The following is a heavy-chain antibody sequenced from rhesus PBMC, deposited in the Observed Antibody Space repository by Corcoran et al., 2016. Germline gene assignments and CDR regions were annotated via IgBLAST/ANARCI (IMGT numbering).Heavy chain of an antibody. Sequence: QVQLQESGPGLVKPSETLSLTCAVSGGSVSSSNWWSWIRQPPGKGLEWIGYISGSIGSTYYNPSLKSRVTISTDTSKNQVSLKLSSVTAADTAVYYCARDPLDGYWGQGVLVTVSS. V-gene: IGHV4-65*01. CDR3: ARDPLDGY. CDR1: GGSVSSSNW. CDR2: ISGSIGST. J-gene: IGHJ4*01. D-gene: IGHD6-19*01.